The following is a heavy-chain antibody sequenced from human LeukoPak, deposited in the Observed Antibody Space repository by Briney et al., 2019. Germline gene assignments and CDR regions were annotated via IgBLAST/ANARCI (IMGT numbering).Heavy chain of an antibody. CDR2: IRSKANSYAT. D-gene: IGHD3-3*01. CDR3: TRDPQGSGYAFDY. CDR1: GFTFSGSA. Sequence: GGSLKLSCAASGFTFSGSAMHWVRQASGKGLEWVGRIRSKANSYATAYAASVKGRFTISSDESKNTLFLQMNSLRAEDTAVYSCTRDPQGSGYAFDYWGQGTLVTVSS. V-gene: IGHV3-73*01. J-gene: IGHJ4*02.